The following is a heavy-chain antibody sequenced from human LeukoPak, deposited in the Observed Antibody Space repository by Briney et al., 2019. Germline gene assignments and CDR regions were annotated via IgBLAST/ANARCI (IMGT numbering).Heavy chain of an antibody. J-gene: IGHJ4*02. Sequence: PGGSLRLSCAASRFTFSSHWMSWVRQAPGKGLEWVSVIYSDGSTYYADSVKGRFTISGDNSKSTLDLQMTGLRAEDTAVYYCARERGRGRDSPWFDYWGQGTLVTVSS. V-gene: IGHV3-53*01. D-gene: IGHD1-26*01. CDR1: RFTFSSHW. CDR3: ARERGRGRDSPWFDY. CDR2: IYSDGST.